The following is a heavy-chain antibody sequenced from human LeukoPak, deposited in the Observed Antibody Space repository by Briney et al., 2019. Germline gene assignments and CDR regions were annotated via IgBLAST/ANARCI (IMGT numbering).Heavy chain of an antibody. CDR2: IYYSGST. D-gene: IGHD1-7*01. J-gene: IGHJ4*02. CDR3: ARGYNWNYGPFDY. V-gene: IGHV4-59*12. CDR1: GGSISSYY. Sequence: SETLSLTCTVSGGSISSYYWSWIRQPPGKGLEWIGYIYYSGSTNYNPSLKSRVTISVDTSKNQFSLKLSSVTAADTAVYYCARGYNWNYGPFDYWGQGTLVTVSS.